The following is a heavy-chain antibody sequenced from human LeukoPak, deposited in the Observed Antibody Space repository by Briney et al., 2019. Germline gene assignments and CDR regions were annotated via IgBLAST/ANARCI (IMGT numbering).Heavy chain of an antibody. J-gene: IGHJ4*02. Sequence: GGSLRLSCAASGFTFSSYSMNWVRHAPGKGLEWVSSISSSSSYIYYADSVKGRFTISRDNPKNSLYLQMNSLRAEDTAVYYCARGRRGVTGTTSAKNYYFDYWGQGTLVTVSS. D-gene: IGHD1-7*01. CDR2: ISSSSSYI. CDR1: GFTFSSYS. V-gene: IGHV3-21*01. CDR3: ARGRRGVTGTTSAKNYYFDY.